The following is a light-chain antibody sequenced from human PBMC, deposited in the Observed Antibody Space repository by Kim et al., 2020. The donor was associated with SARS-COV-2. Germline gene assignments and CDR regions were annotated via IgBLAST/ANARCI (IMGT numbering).Light chain of an antibody. CDR3: QSYDSSLSGRYV. CDR1: SSNIGAGYD. Sequence: GTISCTGSSSNIGAGYDVHWYQQLPGTAPKLLIYGNSNRPSGVPDRFSGSKSGTSASLAITGLQAEDEADYYCQSYDSSLSGRYVFGTGTKVTVL. CDR2: GNS. V-gene: IGLV1-40*01. J-gene: IGLJ1*01.